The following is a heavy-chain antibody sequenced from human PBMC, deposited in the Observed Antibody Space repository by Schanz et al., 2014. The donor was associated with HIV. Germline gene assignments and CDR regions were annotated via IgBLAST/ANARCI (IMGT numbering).Heavy chain of an antibody. D-gene: IGHD2-15*01. CDR1: GFVFRDFA. CDR3: AKRSGRSFGYFDS. J-gene: IGHJ4*02. Sequence: EVQLLESGGDLTQPGDSLRLSCVASGFVFRDFAMAWVRQAPGKGLEWVSAVTNSGSYVNYADSVKGRFTMSRDNSKTTLSLQMDSLRVDDTAIYYCAKRSGRSFGYFDSWGQGLLVTVSS. CDR2: VTNSGSYV. V-gene: IGHV3-23*05.